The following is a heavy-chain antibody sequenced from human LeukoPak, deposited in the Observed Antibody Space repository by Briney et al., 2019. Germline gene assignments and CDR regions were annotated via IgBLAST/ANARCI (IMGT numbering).Heavy chain of an antibody. CDR1: GFTFSSYA. CDR2: ISYDGSNK. J-gene: IGHJ3*02. V-gene: IGHV3-30-3*01. CDR3: ARPTYYYDSRGAFDI. Sequence: GGSLRLSCAASGFTFSSYAMHWVRQAPGKGLEWVAVISYDGSNKYYADSVKGRFTISRDNSKNTLYLQMNSLRAEDTAVYYCARPTYYYDSRGAFDIWGQGTMVTVSS. D-gene: IGHD3-22*01.